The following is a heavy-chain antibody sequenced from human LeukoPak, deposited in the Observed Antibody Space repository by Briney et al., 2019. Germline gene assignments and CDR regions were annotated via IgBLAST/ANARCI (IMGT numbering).Heavy chain of an antibody. Sequence: GGSLRLSCAASGFTFSSYSMDWVRQAPGKGLEWVSSISSSSSYIYYADSVKGRFTISRDNAKNSLYLQMNSLRVEDTAVYYCARDPYDSSGYYVDFQHWGQGTLVTVSS. CDR1: GFTFSSYS. V-gene: IGHV3-21*01. J-gene: IGHJ1*01. CDR2: ISSSSSYI. CDR3: ARDPYDSSGYYVDFQH. D-gene: IGHD3-22*01.